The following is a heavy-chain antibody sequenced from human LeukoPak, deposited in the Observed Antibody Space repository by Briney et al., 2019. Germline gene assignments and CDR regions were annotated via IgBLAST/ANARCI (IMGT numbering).Heavy chain of an antibody. D-gene: IGHD6-13*01. Sequence: SETLCLTCAVYGGSFSGYYWSWIRQPPGKGLEWIGEINHSGSTNYNPSLKSRVTISVDTSKNQFSLKLSSVTAADTAMYYCAGSSWIHYYYYGMDVWGQGTTVTVSS. J-gene: IGHJ6*02. CDR2: INHSGST. CDR3: AGSSWIHYYYYGMDV. V-gene: IGHV4-34*01. CDR1: GGSFSGYY.